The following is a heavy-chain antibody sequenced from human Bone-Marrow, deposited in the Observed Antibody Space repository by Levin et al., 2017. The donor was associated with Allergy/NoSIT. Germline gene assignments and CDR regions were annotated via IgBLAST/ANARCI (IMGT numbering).Heavy chain of an antibody. D-gene: IGHD4-17*01. CDR2: LDGSSGKT. CDR1: GFIFADYA. CDR3: AKAGTTVMLDYSYLDV. Sequence: PGGSLRLSCTLSGFIFADYAMNWVRQAPGRGLEWVSSLDGSSGKTHYADVVKGRFTISREYSKNTLFLQMNSLRVEDTARYYCAKAGTTVMLDYSYLDVWGEGTAVTVSS. V-gene: IGHV3-23*01. J-gene: IGHJ6*03.